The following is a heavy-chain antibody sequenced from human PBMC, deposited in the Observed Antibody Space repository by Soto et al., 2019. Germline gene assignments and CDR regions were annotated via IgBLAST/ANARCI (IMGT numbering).Heavy chain of an antibody. CDR3: ARDFSSSSPPSYYHYGMDV. D-gene: IGHD6-13*01. CDR1: GGTFSSYA. J-gene: IGHJ6*02. Sequence: QVQLVQSGAEVKKPGSSVKVSCKASGGTFSSYAISWVRQAPGQGLEWMGGIIPIFGTANYAQKFQGRVTITADESTSTAYMELSSLRSEDTAVYYCARDFSSSSPPSYYHYGMDVWGQGTTVTVSS. V-gene: IGHV1-69*01. CDR2: IIPIFGTA.